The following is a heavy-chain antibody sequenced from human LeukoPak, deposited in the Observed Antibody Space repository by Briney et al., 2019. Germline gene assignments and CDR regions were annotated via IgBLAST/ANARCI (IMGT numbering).Heavy chain of an antibody. V-gene: IGHV3-11*01. Sequence: PGGSLRLSCAASGFTFTDYYTSWIPQAPGKGREGVSYISSSGTVIYYGDSVKGRFTNSRDNAKKSLYLQMNSLRAEDTAVYYCARDYNCWGQGTLVTVSS. CDR2: ISSSGTVI. CDR3: ARDYNC. CDR1: GFTFTDYY. J-gene: IGHJ4*02. D-gene: IGHD3-10*01.